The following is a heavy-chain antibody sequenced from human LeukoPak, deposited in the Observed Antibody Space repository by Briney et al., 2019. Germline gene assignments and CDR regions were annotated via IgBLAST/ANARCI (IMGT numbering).Heavy chain of an antibody. CDR1: GGSISSGDYY. D-gene: IGHD4-17*01. Sequence: PSETLSLTCTVSGGSISSGDYYWSWIRQPPGKGLEWIGYIYCSGSTYYNPSLKSRVTISVDTSKNQFSLKLSSVTAADTAVYYCARVLTVSYYYMDVWGKGTTVTVSS. J-gene: IGHJ6*03. CDR3: ARVLTVSYYYMDV. CDR2: IYCSGST. V-gene: IGHV4-30-4*08.